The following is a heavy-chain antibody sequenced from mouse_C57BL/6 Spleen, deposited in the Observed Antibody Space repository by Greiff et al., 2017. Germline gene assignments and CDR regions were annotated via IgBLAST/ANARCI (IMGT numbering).Heavy chain of an antibody. CDR1: GYSITSGYY. CDR3: AQGLYDYDGTWFAY. V-gene: IGHV3-6*01. Sequence: ESGPGLVKPSQSLSLTCSVTGYSITSGYYWNWIRQFPGNKLEWMGYISYDGSNNYNPSLKNRISITRDTSKNQFFLKLNSVTTEDTATYYCAQGLYDYDGTWFAYWGQGTLVTVSA. D-gene: IGHD2-4*01. J-gene: IGHJ3*01. CDR2: ISYDGSN.